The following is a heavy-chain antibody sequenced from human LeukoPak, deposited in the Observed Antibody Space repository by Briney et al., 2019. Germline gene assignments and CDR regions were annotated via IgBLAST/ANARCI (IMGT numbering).Heavy chain of an antibody. CDR3: AKDMVGSGWPWGAFHI. V-gene: IGHV3-9*01. CDR2: ISWSSGSI. Sequence: GGSLRLSCAASGFTFDDYAMHWVRQVPGKGLEWVSGISWSSGSIAYADSVKGRYTISRDNAKNSLYLQMNSLRAEDTALYYCAKDMVGSGWPWGAFHIWGQGTMVTVSS. D-gene: IGHD6-19*01. J-gene: IGHJ3*02. CDR1: GFTFDDYA.